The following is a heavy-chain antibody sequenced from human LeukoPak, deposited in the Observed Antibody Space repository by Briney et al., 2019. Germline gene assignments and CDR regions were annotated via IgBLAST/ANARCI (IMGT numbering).Heavy chain of an antibody. J-gene: IGHJ4*02. CDR3: ARGGITTSSDY. D-gene: IGHD3-22*01. CDR2: ISAYNGNT. CDR1: GYTFSSYG. V-gene: IGHV1-18*01. Sequence: ASVKVSCKTSGYTFSSYGISWVRQAPGQGLEWMGWISAYNGNTNYAQKLQGRVTMTTDTSTSTAHMELRSLRSDDTAVYYCARGGITTSSDYWGREPWSPSPQ.